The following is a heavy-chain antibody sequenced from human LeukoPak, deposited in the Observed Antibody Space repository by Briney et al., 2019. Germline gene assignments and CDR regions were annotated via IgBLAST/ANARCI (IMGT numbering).Heavy chain of an antibody. V-gene: IGHV1-2*02. D-gene: IGHD1-14*01. J-gene: IGHJ4*02. CDR3: ARDSPVTNGDY. CDR2: VNPNNGDT. CDR1: GYTFTGYY. Sequence: AASVKVSCKASGYTFTGYYIHWVRQAPGQGLEWVGLVNPNNGDTNFAQTFQGRVTMTRDTSISTPYMDMNRLTSADTAVYYCARDSPVTNGDYWGQGTLVTVSS.